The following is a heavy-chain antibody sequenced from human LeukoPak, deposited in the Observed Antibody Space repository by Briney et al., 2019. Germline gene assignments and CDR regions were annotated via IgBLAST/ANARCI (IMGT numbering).Heavy chain of an antibody. D-gene: IGHD5-12*01. V-gene: IGHV3-49*04. CDR1: GFTFGDYA. CDR2: IRSKNYGGTT. CDR3: TRVIVATKDY. Sequence: GRSLRLSCTGSGFTFGDYAMNWVRQAPGKGREGVGFIRSKNYGGTTEYAASVKRRFTISRDDSRSIAYLQMNSLKTEDTAVYYCTRVIVATKDYWGQGPLVTVSS. J-gene: IGHJ4*02.